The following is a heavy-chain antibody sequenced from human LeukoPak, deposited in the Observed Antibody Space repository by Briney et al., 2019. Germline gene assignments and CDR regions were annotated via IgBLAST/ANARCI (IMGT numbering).Heavy chain of an antibody. CDR1: GDSISTYY. V-gene: IGHV4-59*12. D-gene: IGHD6-13*01. J-gene: IGHJ4*02. Sequence: SETLSLTCTVSGDSISTYYWAWIRQPPGKGLEWIGYISYSGTTNYNPSLKSRVTMSVDTSKNQFSLKLSSVTAADTAVYYCAREIFDSSSWFATPYYFDNWGQGTLVTVSS. CDR3: AREIFDSSSWFATPYYFDN. CDR2: ISYSGTT.